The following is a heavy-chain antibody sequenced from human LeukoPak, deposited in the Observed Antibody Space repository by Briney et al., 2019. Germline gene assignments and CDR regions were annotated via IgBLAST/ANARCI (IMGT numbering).Heavy chain of an antibody. CDR3: ARVVSAYYYDRSGQGFYFDY. CDR2: IYHSGST. V-gene: IGHV4-38-2*02. Sequence: PSGTLSLTCTVSGYSISSGYYWGWIRQPPGKGLEWIGSIYHSGSTYYNPSLKSRVTISVDTSKNQFSLKLSSVTAADTAVYYCARVVSAYYYDRSGQGFYFDYWGQGTLVTVSS. D-gene: IGHD3-22*01. CDR1: GYSISSGYY. J-gene: IGHJ4*02.